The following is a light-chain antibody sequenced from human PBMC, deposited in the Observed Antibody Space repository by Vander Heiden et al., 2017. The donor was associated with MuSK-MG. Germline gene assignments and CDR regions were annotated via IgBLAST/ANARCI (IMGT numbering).Light chain of an antibody. CDR1: DSNIPSSY. V-gene: IGLV1-47*02. CDR2: NDY. Sequence: QPVSTQPPPVPGTPGQRVTLPCSGSDSNIPSSYAVWYQHLPGTAPKLLIYNDYQRPSGVPDRFSGSKSGTSASLTISGLRSGDEADYYCAAWDDILRGVVFGAGTKLTVL. J-gene: IGLJ2*01. CDR3: AAWDDILRGVV.